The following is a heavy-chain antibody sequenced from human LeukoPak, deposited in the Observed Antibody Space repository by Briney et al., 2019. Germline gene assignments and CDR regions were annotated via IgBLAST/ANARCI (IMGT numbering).Heavy chain of an antibody. V-gene: IGHV3-30*04. CDR2: ISYDGSNK. Sequence: PGRSLRLSCAASGFTFSSYAMHWVRQAPGKGPEWVAVISYDGSNKYYADSVKGRFTISRDNSENTLYLQMNSLRAEDTAVYYCARDPYSYGYVNYWGQGTLVTVSS. CDR3: ARDPYSYGYVNY. D-gene: IGHD5-18*01. J-gene: IGHJ4*02. CDR1: GFTFSSYA.